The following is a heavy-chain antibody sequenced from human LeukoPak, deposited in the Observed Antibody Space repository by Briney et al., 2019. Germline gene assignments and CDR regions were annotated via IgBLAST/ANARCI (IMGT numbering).Heavy chain of an antibody. CDR2: IWYDGSNK. CDR1: GFTFSSYG. D-gene: IGHD2-15*01. V-gene: IGHV3-33*01. Sequence: GGSLRLSCAASGFTFSSYGMHWVRQAPGKGLEWVADIWYDGSNKYYADSVKGRFTISRDNSKNTLYLQMNSLRAEDTAVYYCARATGGYCSGGSCYSGYFQHWGQGTLVTVSS. CDR3: ARATGGYCSGGSCYSGYFQH. J-gene: IGHJ1*01.